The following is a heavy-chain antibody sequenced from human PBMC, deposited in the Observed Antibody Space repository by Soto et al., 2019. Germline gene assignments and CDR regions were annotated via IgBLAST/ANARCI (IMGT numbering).Heavy chain of an antibody. CDR3: ARGVVLAAIKHGTFFDY. V-gene: IGHV4-31*03. Sequence: SETLSLTCTVSGGSISSGVYYWSWIRQHPGKGLEWIGYIYYSGSTYYNPSLKSRVTISVDTSKNQFSLKLSSVTAADTAVYYCARGVVLAAIKHGTFFDYWGQGTLVTVSS. CDR1: GGSISSGVYY. CDR2: IYYSGST. J-gene: IGHJ4*02. D-gene: IGHD2-2*01.